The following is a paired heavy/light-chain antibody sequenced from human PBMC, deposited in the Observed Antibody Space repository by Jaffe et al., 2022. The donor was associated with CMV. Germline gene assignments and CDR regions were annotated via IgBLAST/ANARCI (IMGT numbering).Light chain of an antibody. CDR1: QSVSSSY. V-gene: IGKV3-20*01. Sequence: EIVLTQSPGTLSLSPGERATLSCRASQSVSSSYLAWYQQKPGQAPRLLIYGASSRAAGIPDRFSGSGSGTDFTLIISRLEPEDFAVYYCQQYGSSLFTFGGGTKVEIK. CDR3: QQYGSSLFT. CDR2: GAS. J-gene: IGKJ4*01.
Heavy chain of an antibody. CDR1: GFTFSSHE. D-gene: IGHD2-15*01. CDR2: IISSSDTT. V-gene: IGHV3-48*03. CDR3: ARGGYCSGGLCYLLNAFDI. Sequence: EVQLVESGGGLAQPGGSLRLSCAASGFTFSSHEMNWVRQAPGKGLEWISYIISSSDTTYYADSVKGRFTISRDNAKNSLYLQMNSLRAEDTAVYYCARGGYCSGGLCYLLNAFDIWGQGTVVTVS. J-gene: IGHJ3*02.